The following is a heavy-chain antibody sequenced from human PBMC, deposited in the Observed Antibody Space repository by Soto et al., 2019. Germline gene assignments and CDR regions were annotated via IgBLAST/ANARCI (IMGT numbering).Heavy chain of an antibody. CDR3: AREPTPGDAFDI. V-gene: IGHV3-53*01. J-gene: IGHJ3*02. Sequence: VGSLRLSCAASGFTVSSNYMSWVRQAPGKGLEWVSVIYSGGSTYYADSVKGRFTISRDNSKNTLYLQMNSLRAEDTAVYYCAREPTPGDAFDIWGQGPMVTVSS. CDR1: GFTVSSNY. CDR2: IYSGGST. D-gene: IGHD2-15*01.